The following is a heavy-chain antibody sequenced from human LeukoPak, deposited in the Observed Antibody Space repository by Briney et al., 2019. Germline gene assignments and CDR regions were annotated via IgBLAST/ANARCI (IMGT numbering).Heavy chain of an antibody. Sequence: SETLSLTCTVSGGSINSYYWSWIRQPPGKGLEWIGYIYYSGSTNYNPSLKSRVTISVDTSKNQFSLKLSSVTAADTAVYYCARDSVDYYYGMDVWGQGTTVTVSS. CDR2: IYYSGST. CDR3: ARDSVDYYYGMDV. CDR1: GGSINSYY. J-gene: IGHJ6*02. V-gene: IGHV4-59*12.